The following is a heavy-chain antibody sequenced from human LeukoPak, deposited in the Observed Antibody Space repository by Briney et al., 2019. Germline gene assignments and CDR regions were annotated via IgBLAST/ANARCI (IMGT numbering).Heavy chain of an antibody. V-gene: IGHV4-34*01. CDR2: INHN. J-gene: IGHJ6*03. Sequence: KPSETLSLTCALHGESLRDFNWTWICQSPGKGLEWIGEINHNNYNPSLKSRATISLDTSKNQFSLNLTSVTAADTAIYYCARGLRALYELLGNRVYYYMDVWGKGTTVIVSS. CDR3: ARGLRALYELLGNRVYYYMDV. D-gene: IGHD3-16*01. CDR1: GESLRDFN.